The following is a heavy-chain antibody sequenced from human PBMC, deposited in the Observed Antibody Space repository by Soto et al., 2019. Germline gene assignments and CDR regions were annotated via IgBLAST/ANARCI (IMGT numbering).Heavy chain of an antibody. D-gene: IGHD2-21*02. CDR3: AKDMKWGGLTSIHYFEC. V-gene: IGHV3-9*02. CDR2: ISSNSDTI. Sequence: EVQLVESGGGLVQPGRSLRLSCVASGFTADDYALHWVRQAPGKGLEWVSGISSNSDTIHYADSVKGRFTISRDNAKNSLFLQMDSLRPEDTGVYYCAKDMKWGGLTSIHYFECWGQGTLVTVSS. CDR1: GFTADDYA. J-gene: IGHJ4*02.